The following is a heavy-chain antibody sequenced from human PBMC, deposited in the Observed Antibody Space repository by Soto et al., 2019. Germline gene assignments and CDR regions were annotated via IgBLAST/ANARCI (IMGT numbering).Heavy chain of an antibody. J-gene: IGHJ3*02. CDR3: ARVERGTATTVVDAFDI. CDR1: GGFVSSGSYY. Sequence: QVQLQQWGAGLLKPSETLSLTCAVYGGFVSSGSYYWSWIRQPPGKGLEWTGEMSHSGGTQFNPSLKCRVTTSVDRSKNQFSLKMAAVTAAYSALYYCARVERGTATTVVDAFDIWGPGTMVTVSS. CDR2: MSHSGGT. D-gene: IGHD1-1*01. V-gene: IGHV4-34*01.